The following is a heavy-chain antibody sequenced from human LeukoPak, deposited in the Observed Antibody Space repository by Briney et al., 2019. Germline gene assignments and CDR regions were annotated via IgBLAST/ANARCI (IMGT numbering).Heavy chain of an antibody. V-gene: IGHV1-24*01. J-gene: IGHJ4*02. Sequence: ASVKVSCKVSGYTLTEVSMHWVRQAPGKGLEWMGGFDPEDGETIYAQKFQGRVTMTEDTSTDTAYMELSSLRSEDTAVYYCATLKDTSGYYSYWGQGTLVTVSS. CDR3: ATLKDTSGYYSY. CDR1: GYTLTEVS. CDR2: FDPEDGET. D-gene: IGHD3-22*01.